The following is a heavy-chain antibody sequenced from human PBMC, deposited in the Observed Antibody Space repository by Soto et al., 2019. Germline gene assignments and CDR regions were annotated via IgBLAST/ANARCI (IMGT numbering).Heavy chain of an antibody. CDR3: ARDSSYYDILTGYFGY. Sequence: SQTLSLTCAISGDSVSSNSAAWNWIRLSPSRGLEWLARTYYRSRWYNDYAVSVRSRITVNPDTSKNQFSLQLTSVTAEDTAVYYCARDSSYYDILTGYFGYWGQGTLVTVSS. CDR2: TYYRSRWYN. V-gene: IGHV6-1*01. CDR1: GDSVSSNSAA. J-gene: IGHJ4*02. D-gene: IGHD3-9*01.